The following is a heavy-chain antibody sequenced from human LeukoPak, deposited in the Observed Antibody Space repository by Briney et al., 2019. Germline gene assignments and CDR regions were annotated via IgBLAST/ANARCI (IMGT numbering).Heavy chain of an antibody. CDR1: GFTFSNAW. V-gene: IGHV3-15*01. D-gene: IGHD1-1*01. CDR3: TTDMGAGTTWFDY. Sequence: GGSLRLSCAASGFTFSNAWMSWVRQAPGKGLEWVGRIKSKTDGGTTDYAAPVKGRLTISRDDSKNTLYLQMNSLKTEDTAVYYCTTDMGAGTTWFDYWGQGTLVTVSS. CDR2: IKSKTDGGTT. J-gene: IGHJ4*02.